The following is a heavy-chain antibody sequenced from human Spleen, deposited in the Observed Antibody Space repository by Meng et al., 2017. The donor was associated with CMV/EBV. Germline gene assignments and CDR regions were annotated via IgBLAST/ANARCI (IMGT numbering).Heavy chain of an antibody. CDR2: ISSSSSYI. J-gene: IGHJ4*02. D-gene: IGHD6-13*01. Sequence: GSLRLSCAASGFTFSSYSMNWVRQAPGKGLEWVSSISSSSSYIYYADSVKGRFTISRDNAKNSLYLQMNSLRAEDTAVYYCAGQYSSSWLETQYYFDYWGQGTLVTVSS. CDR1: GFTFSSYS. V-gene: IGHV3-21*01. CDR3: AGQYSSSWLETQYYFDY.